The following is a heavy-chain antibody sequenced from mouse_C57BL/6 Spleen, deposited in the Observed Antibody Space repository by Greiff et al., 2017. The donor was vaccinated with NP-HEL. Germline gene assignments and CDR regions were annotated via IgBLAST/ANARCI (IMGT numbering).Heavy chain of an antibody. J-gene: IGHJ1*03. V-gene: IGHV1-53*01. CDR3: ARGGLPRYWYFDV. Sequence: QVQLKQPGTELVKPGASVKLSCKASGYTFTSYWMHWVKQRPGQGLEWIGNINPSNGGTNYNEKFKSKATLTVDKSSSTAYMQLSSLTSEDSAVYYCARGGLPRYWYFDVWGTGTTVTVSS. D-gene: IGHD2-4*01. CDR2: INPSNGGT. CDR1: GYTFTSYW.